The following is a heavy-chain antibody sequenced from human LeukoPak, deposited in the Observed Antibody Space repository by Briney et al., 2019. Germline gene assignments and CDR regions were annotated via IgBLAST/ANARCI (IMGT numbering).Heavy chain of an antibody. CDR2: IYPGDSDT. CDR3: ARYVAVAGTSGLRY. Sequence: GESLKISCKGSGYSFTNYWIAWVRQMPGKGPEWMGIIYPGDSDTRYSPSFQGQVTISADKSISTAYLQWSSLKASDTAMYYCARYVAVAGTSGLRYWGQGTLVTVSS. D-gene: IGHD6-19*01. V-gene: IGHV5-51*01. J-gene: IGHJ4*02. CDR1: GYSFTNYW.